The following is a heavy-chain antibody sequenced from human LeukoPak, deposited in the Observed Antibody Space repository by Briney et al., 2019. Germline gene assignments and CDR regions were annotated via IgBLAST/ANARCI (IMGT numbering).Heavy chain of an antibody. V-gene: IGHV3-7*01. CDR3: ARVRAGGYFDY. CDR2: IKQDGSEK. CDR1: GFTFSSYW. J-gene: IGHJ4*02. Sequence: PGGSLRLSCAASGFTFSSYWMSWVRQAPGKGLEWVAKIKQDGSEKYYVDSVKGRFTISRDNAKNSLYLQMNSLRAEDTAVYYCARVRAGGYFDYWGQGTLVTVSS. D-gene: IGHD2-8*02.